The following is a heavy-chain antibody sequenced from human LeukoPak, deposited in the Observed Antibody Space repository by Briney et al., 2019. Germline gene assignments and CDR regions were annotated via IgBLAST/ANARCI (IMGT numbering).Heavy chain of an antibody. V-gene: IGHV3-11*04. CDR3: VRESGFWTASGVGRPLDV. CDR1: GFTFSDYY. D-gene: IGHD3/OR15-3a*01. J-gene: IGHJ6*04. CDR2: ISFSSGTV. Sequence: PGGSLRLSCAASGFTFSDYYMSWVRQAPGKGLEWIACISFSSGTVFYADSVKGRFTLSRDNAWNSLSLQMNSLRAEDTAVYYCVRESGFWTASGVGRPLDVWGKGTTVTVSS.